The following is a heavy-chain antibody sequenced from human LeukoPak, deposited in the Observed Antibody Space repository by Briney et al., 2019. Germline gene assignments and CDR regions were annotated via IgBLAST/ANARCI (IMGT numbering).Heavy chain of an antibody. CDR1: GFTFSSYG. CDR2: ISYDGSNK. D-gene: IGHD6-19*01. CDR3: AKDRLKYSSGWYFYSQH. V-gene: IGHV3-30*18. Sequence: PGRSLRLSCAASGFTFSSYGMHWVRQAPGKGLEWVAAISYDGSNKYYADSVKGRFTISRDNSKNTLYLQMNSLRAEDTAVYYCAKDRLKYSSGWYFYSQHWGQGTLVTVSS. J-gene: IGHJ1*01.